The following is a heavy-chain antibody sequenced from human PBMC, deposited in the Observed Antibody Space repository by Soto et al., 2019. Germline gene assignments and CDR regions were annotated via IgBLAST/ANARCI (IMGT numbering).Heavy chain of an antibody. Sequence: PGGSLRLSCAASGFTFSSYGMHWVRQAPGKGLEWVAVISYDGSNKYYADSVKGRFTISRDNSKSTLYLQMNSLRAEDTAVYYCAKDLMGYCSGGSCYGYDYWGQGPLVTVSS. D-gene: IGHD2-15*01. J-gene: IGHJ4*02. CDR2: ISYDGSNK. CDR3: AKDLMGYCSGGSCYGYDY. V-gene: IGHV3-30*18. CDR1: GFTFSSYG.